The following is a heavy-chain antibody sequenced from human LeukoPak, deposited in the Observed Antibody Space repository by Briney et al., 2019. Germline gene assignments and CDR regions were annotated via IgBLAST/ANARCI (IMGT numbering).Heavy chain of an antibody. Sequence: GGSLRLSCAASGFTFSSYSMNWVRQAPGKGLEWVSSISSSSSYIFYADSVKGRFTIPRDNAKNSLYLQMNSLRAEDTAVYYCARDRIRRYYDSSGYINWFDPWGQGTLVTVSS. J-gene: IGHJ5*02. CDR2: ISSSSSYI. D-gene: IGHD3-22*01. CDR3: ARDRIRRYYDSSGYINWFDP. V-gene: IGHV3-21*01. CDR1: GFTFSSYS.